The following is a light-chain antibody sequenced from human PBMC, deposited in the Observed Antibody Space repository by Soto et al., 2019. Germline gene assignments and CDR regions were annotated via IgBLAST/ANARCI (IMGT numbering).Light chain of an antibody. Sequence: DIVMAQSPGTLSVSPGERATLSCRASQSVSSKLAWYQQKPGQSPRLLIFGTSIRATGIPSRFSCSGCGTELTLTISNLQSEDFGVYYCQQYSNWPPFTFGQGTRLEVK. J-gene: IGKJ5*01. V-gene: IGKV3-15*01. CDR2: GTS. CDR1: QSVSSK. CDR3: QQYSNWPPFT.